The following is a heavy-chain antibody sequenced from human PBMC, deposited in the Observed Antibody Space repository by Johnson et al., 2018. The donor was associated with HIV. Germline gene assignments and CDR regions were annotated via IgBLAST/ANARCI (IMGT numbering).Heavy chain of an antibody. CDR1: GFTFSSYW. V-gene: IGHV3-23*04. CDR2: ISGSGGST. CDR3: AKGSLVGPNDAFDI. D-gene: IGHD3-16*02. Sequence: VQLVESGGFVVQPGGSLRLSCAASGFTFSSYWMSWVRQAPGKGLEWVSAISGSGGSTYYADSVKGRFTISRDNSKNTLYLQINSLRTEDTALYYCAKGSLVGPNDAFDIWGQGTMVTVSS. J-gene: IGHJ3*02.